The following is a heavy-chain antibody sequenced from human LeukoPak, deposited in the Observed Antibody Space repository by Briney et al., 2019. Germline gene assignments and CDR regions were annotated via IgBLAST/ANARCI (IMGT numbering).Heavy chain of an antibody. CDR2: IYYSGST. CDR1: GGSFSSGDYY. V-gene: IGHV4-30-4*08. D-gene: IGHD1-14*01. Sequence: PSQTLSLTCTVSGGSFSSGDYYWSWIRQPPGKGLEWIGYIYYSGSTYYNPSLKSRVTISVDTSKNQFSLKLSSVTAADTAGYYCARAGFPGVLDIWGQGTMVTVSS. CDR3: ARAGFPGVLDI. J-gene: IGHJ3*02.